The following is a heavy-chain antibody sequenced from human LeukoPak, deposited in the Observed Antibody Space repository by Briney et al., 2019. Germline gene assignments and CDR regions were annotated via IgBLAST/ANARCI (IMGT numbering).Heavy chain of an antibody. V-gene: IGHV4-59*01. D-gene: IGHD2-2*01. Sequence: SETLSLTCTVSGGSISSYYWSWIRQPPGKGLEWIRYIYYSGSTNYNPSLKSRFTISVDTSKNQFSQKLSSVTAADTAVYYCARDREYRGENWFDPWGQGTLVTVSS. CDR1: GGSISSYY. J-gene: IGHJ5*02. CDR3: ARDREYRGENWFDP. CDR2: IYYSGST.